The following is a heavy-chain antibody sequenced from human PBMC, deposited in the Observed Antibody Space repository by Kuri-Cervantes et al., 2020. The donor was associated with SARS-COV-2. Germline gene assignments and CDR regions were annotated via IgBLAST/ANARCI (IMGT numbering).Heavy chain of an antibody. CDR3: ARGSPHAKRVPAASWFDP. D-gene: IGHD2-2*01. V-gene: IGHV4-4*07. J-gene: IGHJ5*02. Sequence: SETLSLTCTVSGGSISSYYWSWIRQPAGKGLEWIGRIYTSGSTNYNPSLKSRVTMSVDTSKNQFSLKLNSVTAADTAVYYCARGSPHAKRVPAASWFDPWGQGTLVTVSS. CDR2: IYTSGST. CDR1: GGSISSYY.